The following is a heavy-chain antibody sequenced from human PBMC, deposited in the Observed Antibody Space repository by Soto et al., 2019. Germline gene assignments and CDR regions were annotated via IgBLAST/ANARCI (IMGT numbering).Heavy chain of an antibody. CDR2: IYYSGST. J-gene: IGHJ6*02. CDR1: GGSISSYY. CDR3: ARDREATLDYGMDV. Sequence: ETLSLTCTVSGGSISSYYWSWIRQPPGKGLEWIGYIYYSGSTNYNPSLKSRVTISVDTSKNQFSLKLSSVTAADTAVYYCARDREATLDYGMDVWGQGTKVTVSS. V-gene: IGHV4-59*01. D-gene: IGHD5-12*01.